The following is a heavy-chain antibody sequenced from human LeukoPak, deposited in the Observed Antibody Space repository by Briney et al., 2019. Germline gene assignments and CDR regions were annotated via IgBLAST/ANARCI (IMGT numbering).Heavy chain of an antibody. CDR2: IYHGGKT. CDR3: ARDRSGVYDSSGFFDY. D-gene: IGHD3-22*01. CDR1: DHSISSAYY. V-gene: IGHV4-38-2*02. Sequence: SEILSLTCAVSDHSISSAYYWGWIRQPPGKGLEWIGSIYHGGKTYYNPSLKSRVTISIDTSKNQFSLKLSSVTAADTAVYYCARDRSGVYDSSGFFDYWGQGTLVTVSS. J-gene: IGHJ4*02.